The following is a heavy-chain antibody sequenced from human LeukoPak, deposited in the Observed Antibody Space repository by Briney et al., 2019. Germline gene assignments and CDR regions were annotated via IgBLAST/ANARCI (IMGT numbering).Heavy chain of an antibody. D-gene: IGHD3-10*01. CDR2: IKQDGSEK. Sequence: GGSLRLSCAASGFTFSSYWMSWVRQAPGKGLEWVANIKQDGSEKYYVDSVKGRFTISRDNAKNSLYLQMNSLRAEDTAVYYCARGGLLWFGIFDYWGQGTLVTVSS. CDR1: GFTFSSYW. J-gene: IGHJ4*02. V-gene: IGHV3-7*05. CDR3: ARGGLLWFGIFDY.